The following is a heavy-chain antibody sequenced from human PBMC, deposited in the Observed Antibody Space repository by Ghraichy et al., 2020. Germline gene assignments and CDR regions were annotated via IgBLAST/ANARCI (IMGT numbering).Heavy chain of an antibody. CDR3: AKSGGDYDYVGKFDV. CDR2: VRGNGGRT. D-gene: IGHD2-21*02. Sequence: SWAGGGGGQGPGRGREWGAGVRGNGGRTDDADSVKGRFTISRDNSKNTLPLQMNSLTAEDTAVYYCAKSGGDYDYVGKFDVWGQGTTVTVSS. V-gene: IGHV3-23*01. J-gene: IGHJ6*02. CDR1: SWA.